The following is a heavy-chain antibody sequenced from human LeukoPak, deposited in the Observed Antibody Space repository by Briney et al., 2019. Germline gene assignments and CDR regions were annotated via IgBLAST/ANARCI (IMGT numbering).Heavy chain of an antibody. CDR1: GGTFSSYA. J-gene: IGHJ3*02. CDR2: IIPILGIA. Sequence: GASVKVSCKASGGTFSSYAISWVRQAPRQGLEWMGRIIPILGIANYAQKFQGRVTITADKSTSTAYMELSSLRSEDTAVYYCARGGTAWFGELFAFDIWGQGTMVTVSS. CDR3: ARGGTAWFGELFAFDI. D-gene: IGHD3-10*01. V-gene: IGHV1-69*04.